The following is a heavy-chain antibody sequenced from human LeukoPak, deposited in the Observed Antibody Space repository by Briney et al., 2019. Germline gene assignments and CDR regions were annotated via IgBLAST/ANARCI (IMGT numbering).Heavy chain of an antibody. D-gene: IGHD3-22*01. V-gene: IGHV1-2*02. CDR2: INPNSGGT. J-gene: IGHJ4*02. CDR1: GYTFTGYY. Sequence: ASVKVSCKASGYTFTGYYMHWVRQAPGQGLEWMGWINPNSGGTNYAQKFQGRVTMTRDTPISTAYMELSRLRSDDTAVYYCARERSYNDSSGYLEEYWGQGTLVTVSS. CDR3: ARERSYNDSSGYLEEY.